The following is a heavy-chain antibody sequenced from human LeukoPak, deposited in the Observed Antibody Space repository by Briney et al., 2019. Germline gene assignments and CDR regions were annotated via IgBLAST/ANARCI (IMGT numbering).Heavy chain of an antibody. Sequence: PSETLSLTCAVYGGSFSGYFWTWIRQPPGKGLEWIGEISDSGSTNYNPSLKSRVTISVDTSKNQFSLKLSSVTAADTAVYYCARDGYGDGEFDYWGQGTLVTVSS. CDR1: GGSFSGYF. D-gene: IGHD4-17*01. V-gene: IGHV4-34*01. CDR2: ISDSGST. J-gene: IGHJ4*02. CDR3: ARDGYGDGEFDY.